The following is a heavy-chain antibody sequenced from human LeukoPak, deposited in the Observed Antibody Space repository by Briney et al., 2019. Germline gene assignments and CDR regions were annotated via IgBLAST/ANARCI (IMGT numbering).Heavy chain of an antibody. CDR2: ISSSSSYI. J-gene: IGHJ5*02. CDR3: ARDSAMGMSRTVRGGIWNWFDP. V-gene: IGHV3-21*01. D-gene: IGHD3-10*01. Sequence: GGSLILSCAASGFTFSSYSMNWVRQAPGKGLEWVSSISSSSSYIYYADSVKGRFTISRDNAKNSLYLQMNSLRAEDTAVYYCARDSAMGMSRTVRGGIWNWFDPWGQGTLVTVSS. CDR1: GFTFSSYS.